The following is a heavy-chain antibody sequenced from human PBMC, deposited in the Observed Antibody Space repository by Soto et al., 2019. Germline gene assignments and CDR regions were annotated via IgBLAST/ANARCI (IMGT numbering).Heavy chain of an antibody. CDR1: RFTFSSYA. V-gene: IGHV3-23*01. CDR3: AKDPRGYSANYGGPNWFHP. D-gene: IGHD1-26*01. CDR2: VSGSGDST. Sequence: EVQLLESGGGLVQPGGSLRLSCAASRFTFSSYAMSWVRQAPGKGLEWVSGVSGSGDSTYYADSVKGRFTISRDNSKNTLYLQMNRLRAEDTAVYYCAKDPRGYSANYGGPNWFHPWGQGTLVAVSS. J-gene: IGHJ5*02.